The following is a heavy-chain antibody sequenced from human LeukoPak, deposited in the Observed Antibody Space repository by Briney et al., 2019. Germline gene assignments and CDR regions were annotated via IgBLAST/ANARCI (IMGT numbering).Heavy chain of an antibody. V-gene: IGHV1-8*01. Sequence: ASVKVSCKASGYTFTSYDINWVRQDTGQGLEWMGWMNPNSGNTGYAQKFQGRVTMTRNTSISTAYMELNSLRSEDTAVYYCARGGADYYYDSSVQPFDPWGQGTLVTVSS. D-gene: IGHD3-22*01. CDR3: ARGGADYYYDSSVQPFDP. CDR2: MNPNSGNT. CDR1: GYTFTSYD. J-gene: IGHJ5*02.